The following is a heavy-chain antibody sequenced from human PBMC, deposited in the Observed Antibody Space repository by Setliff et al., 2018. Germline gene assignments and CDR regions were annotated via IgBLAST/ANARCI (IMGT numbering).Heavy chain of an antibody. CDR3: ARGPGAATGEGFDI. CDR1: GGPISGYY. Sequence: PSETLSLTCTVSGGPISGYYWTWIRQPAGKGLEWIGRMYGNSNYNPSLKSRVTMSIDTSKNKFSLKLSSVTAADTAVYYCARGPGAATGEGFDIWDQGTMVTVSS. D-gene: IGHD7-27*01. CDR2: MYGNS. V-gene: IGHV4-4*07. J-gene: IGHJ3*02.